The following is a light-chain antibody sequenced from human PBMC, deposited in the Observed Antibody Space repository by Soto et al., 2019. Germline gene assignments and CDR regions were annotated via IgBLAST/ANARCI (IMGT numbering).Light chain of an antibody. CDR2: KTS. V-gene: IGKV3-15*01. J-gene: IGKJ4*01. CDR3: QQYADWPLT. Sequence: IVMTQSPATVSVSPGESTSLSCRASRTIGTNLGWYQQKPGQAPRLLIPKTSNRATGVPARCSGSGSGTEFTVTITSLQAEDIAVYYCQQYADWPLTFGGGNTVDIK. CDR1: RTIGTN.